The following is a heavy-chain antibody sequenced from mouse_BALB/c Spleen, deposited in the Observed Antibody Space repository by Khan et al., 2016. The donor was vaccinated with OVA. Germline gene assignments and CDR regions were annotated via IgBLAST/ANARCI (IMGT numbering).Heavy chain of an antibody. CDR2: ISRGGDYT. CDR3: ASQLTGSFAY. CDR1: GFTFSSYS. D-gene: IGHD4-1*01. V-gene: IGHV5-6*01. Sequence: EVELVESGGDLVKPEGSLKLSCAASGFTFSSYSMSWVRQTPDKRLEWVATISRGGDYTYYPDSVKGRSTFSRDKAKNTLYLQMSSLSSEGTAMYYCASQLTGSFAYWGPRTLVTFSA. J-gene: IGHJ3*01.